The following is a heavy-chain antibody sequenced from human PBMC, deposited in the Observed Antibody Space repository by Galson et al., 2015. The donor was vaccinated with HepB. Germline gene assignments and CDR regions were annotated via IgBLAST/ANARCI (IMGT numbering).Heavy chain of an antibody. Sequence: PALVKPTQTLTLTRTFSGFSLSSSGMCVSWIRQPPGKALEWLARIDWDDDKHYKTSLKTRLTISKDTSKGQVVLTMTNMDPVDTATYFCALTPAADTGNWFDPWGQGTLVTVSS. CDR2: IDWDDDK. J-gene: IGHJ5*02. CDR3: ALTPAADTGNWFDP. CDR1: GFSLSSSGMC. V-gene: IGHV2-70*11. D-gene: IGHD6-25*01.